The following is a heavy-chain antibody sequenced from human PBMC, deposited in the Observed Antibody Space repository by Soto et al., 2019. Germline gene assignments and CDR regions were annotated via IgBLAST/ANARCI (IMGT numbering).Heavy chain of an antibody. CDR3: AREPRYSRSTWFDP. V-gene: IGHV4-31*03. J-gene: IGHJ5*02. CDR1: GGSISSGGYY. D-gene: IGHD6-6*01. Sequence: QVQLQESGPGLVKPSQTLSLTCTVSGGSISSGGYYWSWIRQHPGKGLEWIGYIYYSGSTYYNPYLKSRVTIAVDTSKNQFSLKLSSVTAADTAVYYCAREPRYSRSTWFDPWGQGTLVTVSS. CDR2: IYYSGST.